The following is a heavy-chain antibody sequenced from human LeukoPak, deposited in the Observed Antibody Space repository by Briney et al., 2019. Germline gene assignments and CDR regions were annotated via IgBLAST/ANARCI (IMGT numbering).Heavy chain of an antibody. Sequence: GGSLRLSCAASGFTVSSNYMSWVRQAPGKGLEWVSVIYSGGSTYYADSVKGRFTISRDNSKNTLYLQMNSLRAEDTAVYYCARSDYYYGMDVWGQGTTVTVSS. CDR1: GFTVSSNY. CDR2: IYSGGST. V-gene: IGHV3-53*01. CDR3: ARSDYYYGMDV. J-gene: IGHJ6*02.